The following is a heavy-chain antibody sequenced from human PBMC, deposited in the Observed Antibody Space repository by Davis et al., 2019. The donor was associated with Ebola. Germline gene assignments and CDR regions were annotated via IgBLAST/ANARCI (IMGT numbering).Heavy chain of an antibody. CDR3: AKGAIFGSLYYFDY. V-gene: IGHV3-9*01. CDR2: ISWNSGSI. D-gene: IGHD3-3*01. Sequence: WIRQPPGKGLEWVSGISWNSGSIGYADSVKGRFTISRDNAKNSLYLQMNSLRAEDTALYYCAKGAIFGSLYYFDYWGQGTLVTVSS. J-gene: IGHJ4*02.